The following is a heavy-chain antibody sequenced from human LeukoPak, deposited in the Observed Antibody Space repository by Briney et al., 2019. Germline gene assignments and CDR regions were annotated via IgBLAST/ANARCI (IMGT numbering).Heavy chain of an antibody. V-gene: IGHV1-18*01. J-gene: IGHJ4*02. D-gene: IGHD1-26*01. Sequence: ASVKVSCKAAGYTFTSNGFTWVRQAPGQGLEWMGWISAYNGNTNYAQKLQGRVTMTTDTSTSTAYRELRSLRSDDTVVYYCARESFGGSYWIDYWGQGTLVTVSS. CDR1: GYTFTSNG. CDR2: ISAYNGNT. CDR3: ARESFGGSYWIDY.